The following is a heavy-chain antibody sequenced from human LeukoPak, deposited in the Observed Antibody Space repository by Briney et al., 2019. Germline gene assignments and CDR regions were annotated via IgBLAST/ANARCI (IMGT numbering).Heavy chain of an antibody. CDR1: GHSISRSDW. Sequence: SETLSLTCDVSGHSISRSDWWGWIRQPPGKGLEWIGYIFYSGSTYYNPSLKSRVTISVDTSKNQFSLKLSSVTAADTAVYYCARLDAGIAARLSWWYYFDYWGQGTLVTVSS. V-gene: IGHV4-28*01. D-gene: IGHD6-6*01. CDR3: ARLDAGIAARLSWWYYFDY. J-gene: IGHJ4*02. CDR2: IFYSGST.